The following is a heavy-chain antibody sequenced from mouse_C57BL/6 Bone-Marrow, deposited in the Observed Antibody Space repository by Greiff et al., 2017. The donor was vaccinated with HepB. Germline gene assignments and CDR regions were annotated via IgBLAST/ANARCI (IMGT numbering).Heavy chain of an antibody. V-gene: IGHV2-2*01. Sequence: VKLQESGPGLVQPSQSLSITCTVSGFSLTSYGVHWVRQSPGKGLEWLGVIWSGGSTDYNAAFISRLSISKDNSKSQVFFKMDSLQADDTAIYYCARTFPPSQLLRDMDYWGQGTSVTVSS. CDR2: IWSGGST. D-gene: IGHD1-1*01. CDR1: GFSLTSYG. CDR3: ARTFPPSQLLRDMDY. J-gene: IGHJ4*01.